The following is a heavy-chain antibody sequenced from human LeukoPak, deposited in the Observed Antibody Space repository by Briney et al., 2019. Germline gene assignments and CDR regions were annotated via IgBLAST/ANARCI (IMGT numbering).Heavy chain of an antibody. CDR2: IYYSGST. CDR3: ARRDLFYWYFDL. CDR1: GGSISSYY. V-gene: IGHV4-59*08. D-gene: IGHD2-21*01. J-gene: IGHJ2*01. Sequence: SETLFLTCTVSGGSISSYYWSWIRQPPGKGLEWIGYIYYSGSTNYNPSLKSRVTISVDTSKNQFSLKLSSVTAADTAVYYCARRDLFYWYFDLWGRGTLVTVSS.